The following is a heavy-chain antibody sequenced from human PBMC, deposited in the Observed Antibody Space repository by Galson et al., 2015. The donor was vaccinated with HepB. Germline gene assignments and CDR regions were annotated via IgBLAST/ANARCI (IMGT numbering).Heavy chain of an antibody. CDR1: GYTFTSYG. J-gene: IGHJ5*02. D-gene: IGHD1-26*01. V-gene: IGHV1-18*04. Sequence: SVKVSCKASGYTFTSYGISWVRQAPGQGLEWMGWISAYNGNTNYAQKLQGRVTMTTDTSTSTAYMELRSLRSDDTAVYYCARGGWELQTIGLQDWFDPWGQGTLVTVSS. CDR2: ISAYNGNT. CDR3: ARGGWELQTIGLQDWFDP.